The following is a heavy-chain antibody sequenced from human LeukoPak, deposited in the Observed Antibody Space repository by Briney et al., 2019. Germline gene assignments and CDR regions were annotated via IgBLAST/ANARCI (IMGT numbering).Heavy chain of an antibody. CDR2: INHSGST. Sequence: SETLSLTCAVYGGSFSGYYWSWIRQPPGKGLEWIGEINHSGSTNYNPSLKSRVTISVDTSKNQFSLKLSSVTAADTAVYYCARGRTIFGVVIIGYLLDHWGQGTLVTVSS. V-gene: IGHV4-34*01. CDR1: GGSFSGYY. J-gene: IGHJ4*02. D-gene: IGHD3-3*01. CDR3: ARGRTIFGVVIIGYLLDH.